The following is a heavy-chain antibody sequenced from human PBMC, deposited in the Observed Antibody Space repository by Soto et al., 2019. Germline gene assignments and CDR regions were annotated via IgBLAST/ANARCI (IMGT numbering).Heavy chain of an antibody. CDR2: IYYSGST. D-gene: IGHD3-22*01. Sequence: SETLSLTCTVSGGSISSGGYYWSWIRQHPGKGLEWIGYIYYSGSTNYNPSLKSRVTISVDTSKNQFSLKLSSVTAADTAVYYCARVDSSGYYLNYGWFDPWGQGTLVTVS. CDR1: GGSISSGGYY. V-gene: IGHV4-61*08. J-gene: IGHJ5*02. CDR3: ARVDSSGYYLNYGWFDP.